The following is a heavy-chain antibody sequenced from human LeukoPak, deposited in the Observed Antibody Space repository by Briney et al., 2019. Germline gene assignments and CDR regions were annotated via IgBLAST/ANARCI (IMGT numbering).Heavy chain of an antibody. Sequence: GGSLRLSCAASGFTFSDYYMSWIRQAPGKGLEWVSYISSSGSTIYCADSVKGRFTISRDNAKNSLYLQMNSLRAEDTAVYYCARDGHYDILTGYFQDWGQGTLVTVSS. J-gene: IGHJ1*01. CDR1: GFTFSDYY. CDR3: ARDGHYDILTGYFQD. CDR2: ISSSGSTI. V-gene: IGHV3-11*01. D-gene: IGHD3-9*01.